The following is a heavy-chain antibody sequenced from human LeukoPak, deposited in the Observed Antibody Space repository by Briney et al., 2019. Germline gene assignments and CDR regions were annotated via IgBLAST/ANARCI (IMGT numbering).Heavy chain of an antibody. Sequence: GGSLRLSCAASGFTFSDYWMAWVRQAPGNGLEWVANIRQDGSTRHYVDSVKGRFTISRDNAKNSLYLQTNSMRAEDTAVYYCARDHEGALDYWGQGTLVTVSS. D-gene: IGHD1-26*01. J-gene: IGHJ4*02. CDR1: GFTFSDYW. CDR3: ARDHEGALDY. V-gene: IGHV3-7*01. CDR2: IRQDGSTR.